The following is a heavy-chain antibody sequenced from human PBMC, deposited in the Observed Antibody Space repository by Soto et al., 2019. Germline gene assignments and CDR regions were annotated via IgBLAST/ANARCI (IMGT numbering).Heavy chain of an antibody. J-gene: IGHJ6*02. D-gene: IGHD2-21*02. CDR3: AKAVGGGDSRSYYYYGMDV. CDR1: GFTFSSYA. V-gene: IGHV3-23*01. CDR2: ISGSGGST. Sequence: PGGSLRLSCAASGFTFSSYAMSWVRQAPGKGLEWVSAISGSGGSTYYADSVKGRFTISRDNSKNTLYLQMNSLRAEDTAVYYCAKAVGGGDSRSYYYYGMDVWGQGTTVTVSS.